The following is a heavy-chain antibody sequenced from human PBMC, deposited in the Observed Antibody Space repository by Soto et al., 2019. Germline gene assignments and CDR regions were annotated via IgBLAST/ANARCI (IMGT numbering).Heavy chain of an antibody. J-gene: IGHJ4*02. CDR1: GFTFSDYY. CDR2: ISSSSSYT. CDR3: ARAVVVVAATAPDYFDY. Sequence: GGSLRLSCAASGFTFSDYYMSWIRQAPGKGLEWVSYISSSSSYTNYADSVKGRFTISRDNAKNSLYLQMNSLRAEDTAVYYCARAVVVVAATAPDYFDYWGQGTLVTSPQ. V-gene: IGHV3-11*06. D-gene: IGHD2-15*01.